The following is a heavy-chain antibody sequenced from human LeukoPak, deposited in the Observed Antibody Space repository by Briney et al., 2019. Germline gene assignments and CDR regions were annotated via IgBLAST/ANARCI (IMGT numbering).Heavy chain of an antibody. V-gene: IGHV2-5*02. CDR2: IYWDDDK. Sequence: SGPTLVKPTQTLTLTCTFSGFSLSTRGVGVGWIRQPPGKALEWLALIYWDDDKRYSPSLKTRLTIMKDTSKNQVVLTMTNMDPVXXATXXXXXRRNYYXSSTFXXWGQGTLVTXSS. CDR1: GFSLSTRGVG. D-gene: IGHD3-22*01. CDR3: XXRRNYYXSSTFXX. J-gene: IGHJ4*02.